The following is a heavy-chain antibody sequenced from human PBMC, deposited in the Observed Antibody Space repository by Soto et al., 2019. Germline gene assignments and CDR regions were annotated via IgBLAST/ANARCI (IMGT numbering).Heavy chain of an antibody. CDR3: ARGRPTDDFWSGYPFDY. Sequence: GASVKVSCKASGGTFSSYAISWVRQAPGQGLEWMGGIIPIFGTANYAQKFQGRVTITADESTSTAYMELSSLRSEDTAVYYCARGRPTDDFWSGYPFDYWGQGTLVTVSS. D-gene: IGHD3-3*01. V-gene: IGHV1-69*13. CDR2: IIPIFGTA. CDR1: GGTFSSYA. J-gene: IGHJ4*02.